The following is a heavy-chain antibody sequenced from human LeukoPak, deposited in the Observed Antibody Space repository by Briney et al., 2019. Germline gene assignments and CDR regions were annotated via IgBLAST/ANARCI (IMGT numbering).Heavy chain of an antibody. V-gene: IGHV3-21*01. CDR3: ARGRQNSGSYSDAFDI. CDR1: GFTFSSYS. D-gene: IGHD1-26*01. J-gene: IGHJ3*02. Sequence: GGSLRPSCAASGFTFSSYSMHWVRQAPGKGLEWVSSISSSSIYIYYADSLKGRFTISRDNAKNSLSLQMNSLRAEDTAVYYCARGRQNSGSYSDAFDIWGQGTVVTVSS. CDR2: ISSSSIYI.